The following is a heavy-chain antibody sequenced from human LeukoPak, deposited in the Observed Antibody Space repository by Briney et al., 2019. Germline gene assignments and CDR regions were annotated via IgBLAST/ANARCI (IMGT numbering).Heavy chain of an antibody. CDR3: ARDRGSSWYVDY. D-gene: IGHD6-13*01. V-gene: IGHV1-2*02. J-gene: IGHJ4*02. CDR2: INSSSGGT. Sequence: ASVKVSCKTSGYSFTSYYIHWVRQAPGQGLEWMGWINSSSGGTEYAQKFQGRVTMTGDTSISTAYMELSSLRSDDTAVYYCARDRGSSWYVDYWGQGTLVTVSS. CDR1: GYSFTSYY.